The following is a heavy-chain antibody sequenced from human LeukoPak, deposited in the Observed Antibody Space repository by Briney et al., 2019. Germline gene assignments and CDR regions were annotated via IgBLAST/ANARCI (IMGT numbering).Heavy chain of an antibody. V-gene: IGHV3-74*01. CDR3: ARDGRWLAYYFDY. CDR1: GFTSSNYW. Sequence: PGGSLRLSCAASGFTSSNYWMHWVRQAPGKGLVWVSRINSDGINTSYADSVKGRFTISRDNAKNSLYLQMNSLRAEDTAVYYCARDGRWLAYYFDYWGQGTLVTVSS. CDR2: INSDGINT. J-gene: IGHJ4*02. D-gene: IGHD6-19*01.